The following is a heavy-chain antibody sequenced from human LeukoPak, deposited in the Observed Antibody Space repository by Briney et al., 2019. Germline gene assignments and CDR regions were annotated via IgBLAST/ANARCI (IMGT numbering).Heavy chain of an antibody. Sequence: PGGSLRLSCAASGFTFPNYWMSWVRQAPERGLEWVANINQDGRVKQYVDSMKGRFTISRDNAKNSLYLQMNSLRAEDTAVYYCARDRDDGSFENWGQGTLVTVSS. CDR3: ARDRDDGSFEN. CDR2: INQDGRVK. CDR1: GFTFPNYW. J-gene: IGHJ4*02. D-gene: IGHD1-1*01. V-gene: IGHV3-7*01.